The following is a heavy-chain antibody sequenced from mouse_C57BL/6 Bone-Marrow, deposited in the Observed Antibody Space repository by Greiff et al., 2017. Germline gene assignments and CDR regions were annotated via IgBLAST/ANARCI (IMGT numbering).Heavy chain of an antibody. CDR3: ARLTVVVFDY. CDR2: ISSGGSYT. D-gene: IGHD1-1*01. J-gene: IGHJ2*01. Sequence: EVKLVESGGDLVKPGGSLKLSCAASGFTFSSYGMSWVRQTPDKRLEWVATISSGGSYTSYPDSVKGRFTISRDNAKNTLYLQMSSLKSEDTAMYYCARLTVVVFDYWGQGTTLTVSS. CDR1: GFTFSSYG. V-gene: IGHV5-6*01.